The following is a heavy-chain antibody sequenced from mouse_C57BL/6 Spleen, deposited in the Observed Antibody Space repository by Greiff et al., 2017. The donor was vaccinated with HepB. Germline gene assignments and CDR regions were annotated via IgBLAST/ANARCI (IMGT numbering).Heavy chain of an antibody. V-gene: IGHV1-26*01. J-gene: IGHJ1*03. CDR3: ARIYYGSSYVGWYFDV. D-gene: IGHD1-1*01. Sequence: VQLQQSGPELVKPGASVKISCKASGYTFTDYYMNWVKQSHGKSLEWIGDINPNNGGTSYNQKFKGKATLTVDKSSSTAYMELRSLTSEDSAVYYCARIYYGSSYVGWYFDVWGTGTTVTVSS. CDR2: INPNNGGT. CDR1: GYTFTDYY.